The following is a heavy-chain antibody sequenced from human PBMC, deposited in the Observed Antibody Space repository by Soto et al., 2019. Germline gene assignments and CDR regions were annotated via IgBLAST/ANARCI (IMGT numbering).Heavy chain of an antibody. J-gene: IGHJ5*02. CDR2: IIPMFTTV. D-gene: IGHD6-13*01. CDR3: ARTGGPYSSSYYWFDP. V-gene: IGHV1-69*01. CDR1: GGTFSSYA. Sequence: QVQLVQSGAEVKKPGSSVKVSCKASGGTFSSYAISWVRQAPGQGLEWMGGIIPMFTTVNYAQKFQGRVTITAAESTSTAYMELSSLRSEDTAVYYCARTGGPYSSSYYWFDPWGQGTLVTVSS.